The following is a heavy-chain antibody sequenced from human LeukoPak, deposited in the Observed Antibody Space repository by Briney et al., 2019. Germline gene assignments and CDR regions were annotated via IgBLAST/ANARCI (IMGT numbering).Heavy chain of an antibody. D-gene: IGHD3-22*01. J-gene: IGHJ4*02. CDR3: ASGDYYYDSSGYYPKDY. CDR2: ISYDGSNK. CDR1: GFTFSSYG. Sequence: PGRSLRLSCAASGFTFSSYGMHRVRQAPGKGLEWVAVISYDGSNKYYADSVKGRFTISRDSSKNTLYLQMNSLRAEDTAVYYCASGDYYYDSSGYYPKDYWGQGTLVTVSS. V-gene: IGHV3-30*03.